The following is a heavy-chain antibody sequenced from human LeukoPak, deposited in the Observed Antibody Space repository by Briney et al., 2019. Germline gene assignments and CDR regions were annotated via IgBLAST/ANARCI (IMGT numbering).Heavy chain of an antibody. CDR3: AKAVESGYVINYYFDY. Sequence: PGGSLRLSCAASGFTFSSYAMSWVRQAPGKGLERVSAISGSGGSTYYADSVKGRFTISRDNSKNTLYLQMNSLRAEDTAVYYCAKAVESGYVINYYFDYWGQGTLVTVSS. J-gene: IGHJ4*02. CDR1: GFTFSSYA. D-gene: IGHD5-12*01. CDR2: ISGSGGST. V-gene: IGHV3-23*01.